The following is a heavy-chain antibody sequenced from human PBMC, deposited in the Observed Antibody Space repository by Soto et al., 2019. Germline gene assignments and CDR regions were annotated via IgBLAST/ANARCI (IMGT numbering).Heavy chain of an antibody. V-gene: IGHV1-8*01. CDR1: GYTFTSYD. J-gene: IGHJ4*02. D-gene: IGHD3-10*01. CDR3: ARGRRFVAENMYYFDY. Sequence: ASVKVSCKASGYTFTSYDINWVRQATGQGLEWMGWMNPNSGNTGYAQKFQGRVTMTRNTSISTAYMELSSLRSEDTAVCYCARGRRFVAENMYYFDYWGQGTLVTVSS. CDR2: MNPNSGNT.